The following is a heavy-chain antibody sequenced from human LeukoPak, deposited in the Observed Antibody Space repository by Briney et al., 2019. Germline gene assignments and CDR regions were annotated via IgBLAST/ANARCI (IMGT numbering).Heavy chain of an antibody. CDR1: GYTFTSYD. Sequence: RASVKVSCKASGYTFTSYDINWVRQATGQGLEWMGWMNPNSGNTGYAQKFQGRVTMTTDTSTSTAYMELRSLRSDDTAVYYCARVGDTASPYDYWGQGTLVTVSS. CDR3: ARVGDTASPYDY. CDR2: MNPNSGNT. V-gene: IGHV1-8*02. D-gene: IGHD5-18*01. J-gene: IGHJ4*02.